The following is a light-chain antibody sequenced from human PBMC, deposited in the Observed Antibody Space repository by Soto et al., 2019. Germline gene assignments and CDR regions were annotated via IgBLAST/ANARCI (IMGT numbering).Light chain of an antibody. CDR2: GAS. V-gene: IGKV3-20*01. CDR3: QQYGSSSST. J-gene: IGKJ4*01. Sequence: ERVFRQCPGTLSLSPGERATLSCRASLMVSSNYVAWYQQKAGQAPRLLIYGASSRATGLPDRFSGSGSGTDFTLTISRLEDADFAVYYCQQYGSSSSTFGGGTKVDIK. CDR1: LMVSSNY.